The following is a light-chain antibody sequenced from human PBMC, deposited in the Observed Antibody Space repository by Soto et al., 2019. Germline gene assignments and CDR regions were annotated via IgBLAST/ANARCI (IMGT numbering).Light chain of an antibody. Sequence: ALTQSPDTLSLSPGERATLYFMARQSVSSKLAWYQQKPGQAPRLLIYAASTRATGIPARSSGSGSGTDFTLTINSLEPEDFAVYYCQHFGSSLRTFGQGTKVDIK. CDR2: AAS. V-gene: IGKV3-20*01. J-gene: IGKJ1*01. CDR1: QSVSSK. CDR3: QHFGSSLRT.